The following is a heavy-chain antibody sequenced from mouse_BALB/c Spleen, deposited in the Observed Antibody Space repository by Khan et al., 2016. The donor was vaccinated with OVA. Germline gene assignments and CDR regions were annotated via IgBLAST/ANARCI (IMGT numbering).Heavy chain of an antibody. CDR2: IRLKTDDYVS. V-gene: IGHV6-6*02. J-gene: IGHJ2*01. Sequence: EVQLVESGGGLVQPGGSMKLSCAASGFTFSNYWMNWVRQSPEKGLEWVAEIRLKTDDYVSHYAVSVKGRLTISTDDYKSSVQLQMNNLRAEDTGFYYCWILLWGQGTTLTVSS. CDR1: GFTFSNYW. CDR3: WILL.